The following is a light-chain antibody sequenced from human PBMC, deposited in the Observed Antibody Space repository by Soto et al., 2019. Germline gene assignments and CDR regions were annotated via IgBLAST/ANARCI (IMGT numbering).Light chain of an antibody. CDR3: QQRYSWPLT. Sequence: EIVLTQSPATLSLSPGGRATLSCRVSQNINIYLAWYEQKLGQAPRLLIYDSSSRATGIPARFSGSGSGTDFALTISSLEPEDFGVYYCQQRYSWPLTFGGGTKVDIK. J-gene: IGKJ4*01. CDR1: QNINIY. V-gene: IGKV3-11*01. CDR2: DSS.